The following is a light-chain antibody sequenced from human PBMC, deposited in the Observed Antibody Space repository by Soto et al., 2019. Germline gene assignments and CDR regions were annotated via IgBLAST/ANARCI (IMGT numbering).Light chain of an antibody. CDR2: DNN. J-gene: IGLJ2*01. V-gene: IGLV1-40*01. CDR3: QSYDSSLSEDVV. Sequence: QSVLTQPPSVSGAPGQRVTISCTGSSSNIGAGYDVHWYQQLPGTAPKLLIYDNNNRPSGVPDRFSASKSGTSASLAITGLQAEDEADYYCQSYDSSLSEDVVFGGGTQLTVL. CDR1: SSNIGAGYD.